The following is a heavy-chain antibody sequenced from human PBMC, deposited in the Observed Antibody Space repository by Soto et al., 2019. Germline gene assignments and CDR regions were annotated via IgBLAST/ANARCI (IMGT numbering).Heavy chain of an antibody. V-gene: IGHV4-30-4*01. Sequence: SETLSLTCTVSGGSISSGGYYWSWIRQAPGKGLEWIGYMYYSVSTCYNPSLKSRVTISVDTSKNQFSLKLSSVTAADTAVYYCARDNILAILYGGMEVWGNGTKVTASS. D-gene: IGHD3-3*02. CDR3: ARDNILAILYGGMEV. J-gene: IGHJ6*04. CDR1: GGSISSGGYY. CDR2: MYYSVST.